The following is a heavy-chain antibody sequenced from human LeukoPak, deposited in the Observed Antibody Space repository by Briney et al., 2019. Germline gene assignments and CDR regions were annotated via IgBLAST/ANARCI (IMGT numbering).Heavy chain of an antibody. CDR2: INHSGST. D-gene: IGHD6-6*01. V-gene: IGHV4-34*01. CDR1: GGSSSGYY. J-gene: IGHJ6*02. Sequence: SETLSLTCAVYGGSSSGYYWSWIRQPPGKGLEWIGEINHSGSTNYNPSLKSRVTISVDTSKNQFSLKLSSVTAADTAVYYCARGGKSIAARLGVVWGQGTTVTVSS. CDR3: ARGGKSIAARLGVV.